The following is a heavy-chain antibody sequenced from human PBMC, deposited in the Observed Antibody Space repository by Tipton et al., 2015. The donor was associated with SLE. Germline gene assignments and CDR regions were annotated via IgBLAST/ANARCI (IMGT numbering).Heavy chain of an antibody. CDR2: IHNNGNT. CDR1: GGSISGRNYY. Sequence: TLSLTCTVSGGSISGRNYYWEWIRQPPGKGPEWIGRIHNNGNTYYIPSLQSRGTMSVDTSKNHFSLKLSSVTAADTAVYYCARHDTNYGRNWFDPWGQGTLVTVSS. D-gene: IGHD2-8*01. J-gene: IGHJ5*02. V-gene: IGHV4-39*01. CDR3: ARHDTNYGRNWFDP.